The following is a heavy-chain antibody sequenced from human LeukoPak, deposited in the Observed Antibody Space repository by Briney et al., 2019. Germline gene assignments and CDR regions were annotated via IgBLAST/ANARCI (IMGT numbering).Heavy chain of an antibody. D-gene: IGHD1-26*01. J-gene: IGHJ4*02. V-gene: IGHV4-39*01. CDR1: GGSISSSSYY. CDR2: IYYSGST. Sequence: SETLSLTCTVSGGSISSSSYYWGWIRQPPGKGLEWIGSIYYSGSTHYNPSLKSRVTISVDTSKNQFSLKLSSVTAADTAVYYCARLGGRHSRLSIGYWGQGTLVTVSS. CDR3: ARLGGRHSRLSIGY.